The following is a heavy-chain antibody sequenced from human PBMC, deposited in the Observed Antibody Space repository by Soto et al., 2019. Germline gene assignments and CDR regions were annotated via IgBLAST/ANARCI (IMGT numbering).Heavy chain of an antibody. CDR3: ARDKNNWKSGYFDY. Sequence: PSETLSLTCTVSGGSISSGGYYWSWIRQHPGKGLEWIGYIYYSGSTYYNPSLKSRVTISVDTSKNQFSLKLSSVTAADTAVYYCARDKNNWKSGYFDYWGHGNLVTVSS. D-gene: IGHD1-20*01. J-gene: IGHJ4*01. V-gene: IGHV4-31*03. CDR2: IYYSGST. CDR1: GGSISSGGYY.